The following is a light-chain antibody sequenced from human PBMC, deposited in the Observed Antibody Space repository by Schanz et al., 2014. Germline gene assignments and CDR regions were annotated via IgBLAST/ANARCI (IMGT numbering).Light chain of an antibody. J-gene: IGLJ2*01. V-gene: IGLV2-14*01. Sequence: QSALTQPASVSGSPGQSITISCTGTSSDVGGYNFVSWCQQHPGKAPKLMISDVSNRPSGVSNRFSGSKSGNTASLTVSGLQSEDEADYYCSSYAGSNGVLFGGGTKLTVL. CDR1: SSDVGGYNF. CDR2: DVS. CDR3: SSYAGSNGVL.